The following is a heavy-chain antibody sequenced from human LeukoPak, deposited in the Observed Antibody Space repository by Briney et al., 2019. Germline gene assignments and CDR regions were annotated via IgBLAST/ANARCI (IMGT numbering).Heavy chain of an antibody. CDR1: RGTFSSYG. D-gene: IGHD3-10*01. Sequence: SVKVSCKASRGTFSSYGISWVRQAPGQGLEWMGGIIPIFGTAKYAQKFQGRVTMTTDESTSTGYMELSSLRYEDTAVYYCARQGGRGFYYHMDAWGKGTTVTVSS. J-gene: IGHJ6*03. V-gene: IGHV1-69*05. CDR2: IIPIFGTA. CDR3: ARQGGRGFYYHMDA.